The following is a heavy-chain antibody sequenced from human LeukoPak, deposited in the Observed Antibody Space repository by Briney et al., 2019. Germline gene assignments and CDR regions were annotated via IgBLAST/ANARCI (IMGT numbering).Heavy chain of an antibody. V-gene: IGHV4-4*07. CDR3: ARDRYYYDSSGYYGFDP. CDR1: GVPITSYY. J-gene: IGHJ5*02. CDR2: IHTSGST. D-gene: IGHD3-22*01. Sequence: SETLSLTCTVSGVPITSYYWSWIRQPAGKGLEWIGHIHTSGSTHYNPSLKSRVTMSVDTSKNQFSLKLSSVTAADTAVYYRARDRYYYDSSGYYGFDPWGQGTLVTVSS.